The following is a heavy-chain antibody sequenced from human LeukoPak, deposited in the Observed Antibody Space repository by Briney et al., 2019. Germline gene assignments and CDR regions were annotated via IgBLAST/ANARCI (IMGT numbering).Heavy chain of an antibody. V-gene: IGHV3-23*01. CDR2: ISDDGNSP. CDR1: GFTFSTYA. D-gene: IGHD3-16*01. J-gene: IGHJ4*02. CDR3: ARDPNDYVWGSVSY. Sequence: GGSLRLSCAASGFTFSTYAMTWVRQAPGKGLVYVSSISDDGNSPYYAQSVKGRFTISRDNSKNTLYLQMNSLRAEDTAVYYCARDPNDYVWGSVSYWGQGTLVTVSS.